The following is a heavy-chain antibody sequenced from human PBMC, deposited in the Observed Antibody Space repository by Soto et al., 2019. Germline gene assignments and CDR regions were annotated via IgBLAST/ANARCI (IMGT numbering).Heavy chain of an antibody. Sequence: ASVKVSCKASGYTFTGYYMHWVRQAPGQGLEWMGWINPNSGGTNYAQKFQGWVTMTRDTSISTAYMELSRLRSDDTAVYYCARDTRGIAVAGASFDYWGQGTLVTVSS. D-gene: IGHD6-19*01. V-gene: IGHV1-2*04. CDR2: INPNSGGT. CDR3: ARDTRGIAVAGASFDY. CDR1: GYTFTGYY. J-gene: IGHJ4*02.